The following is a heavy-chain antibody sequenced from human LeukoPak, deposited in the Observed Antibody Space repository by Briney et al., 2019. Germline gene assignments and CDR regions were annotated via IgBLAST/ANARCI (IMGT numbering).Heavy chain of an antibody. Sequence: QPGGSLRLSCAASGFTFGDFWMSWVRQAPGKGLEWVANINQGGDAEYYVGSVEGRFTISRDNAKNSLYLHMNSLRVEDTALYYCARAASAGTVDYWGQGTLVTVSS. CDR3: ARAASAGTVDY. CDR1: GFTFGDFW. CDR2: INQGGDAE. J-gene: IGHJ4*02. D-gene: IGHD6-13*01. V-gene: IGHV3-7*01.